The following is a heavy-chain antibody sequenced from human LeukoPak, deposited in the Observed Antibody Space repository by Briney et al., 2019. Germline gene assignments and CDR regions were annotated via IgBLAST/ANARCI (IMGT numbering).Heavy chain of an antibody. CDR2: IYYEGSSK. CDR3: ANTHSYPKYGDLYYYCGMDV. J-gene: IGHJ6*02. CDR1: GFTFSSYG. V-gene: IGHV3-30*18. Sequence: GGSLRLSCAASGFTFSSYGMHWVRQAPGKGLEWVAVIYYEGSSKYYADPVKGRFTISKDNSKNTLYLQMNSLRAEDTAVYYCANTHSYPKYGDLYYYCGMDVWGQGTTVTVSS. D-gene: IGHD4-17*01.